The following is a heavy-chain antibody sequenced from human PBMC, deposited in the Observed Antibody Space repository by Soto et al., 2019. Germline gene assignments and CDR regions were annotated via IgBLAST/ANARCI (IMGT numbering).Heavy chain of an antibody. CDR1: GGSISSGDYY. CDR3: ASYYGSGSRNWFDP. D-gene: IGHD3-10*01. J-gene: IGHJ5*02. Sequence: SETLSLTCTVSGGSISSGDYYWSWIRQPPGKGLEWIGYIYYSGSTHYNPSLKSRVTISVDTSKNQFSLKLSSVTAADTVVYYCASYYGSGSRNWFDPWGQGTLVTVSS. CDR2: IYYSGST. V-gene: IGHV4-30-4*01.